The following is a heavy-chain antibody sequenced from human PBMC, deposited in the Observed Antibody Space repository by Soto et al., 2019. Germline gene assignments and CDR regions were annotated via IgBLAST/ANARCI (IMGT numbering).Heavy chain of an antibody. D-gene: IGHD4-17*01. CDR2: IVGSGGST. Sequence: EVQLLESGGGLVQPGGSLRLSCAASGFTFSSYAMSWVRQAPGKGLEWVSGIVGSGGSTFYADSVRGRFTISRDNSKNTLYLQMNSLRAEDTAVYYCAKPRDYGDYFEYFQHWGQGTLLTVSS. V-gene: IGHV3-23*01. J-gene: IGHJ1*01. CDR1: GFTFSSYA. CDR3: AKPRDYGDYFEYFQH.